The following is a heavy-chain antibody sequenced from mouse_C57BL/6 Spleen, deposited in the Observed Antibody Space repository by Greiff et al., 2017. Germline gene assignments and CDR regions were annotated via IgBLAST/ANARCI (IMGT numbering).Heavy chain of an antibody. CDR1: GFTFSDYG. CDR2: ISSGSSTI. Sequence: EVMLVESGGGLVKPGGSLKLSCAASGFTFSDYGMHWVRQAPEKGLEWVAYISSGSSTIYYADTVQGRFTISRDNAKNTVFRQMTSLRCGDMAMYYCARPITTVVASEGFACWGQRNLGTVS. J-gene: IGHJ3*01. V-gene: IGHV5-17*01. CDR3: ARPITTVVASEGFAC. D-gene: IGHD1-1*01.